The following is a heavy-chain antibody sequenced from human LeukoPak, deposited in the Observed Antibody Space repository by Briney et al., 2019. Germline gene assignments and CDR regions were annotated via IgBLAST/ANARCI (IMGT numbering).Heavy chain of an antibody. V-gene: IGHV4-59*01. CDR2: IYYSGST. D-gene: IGHD5-24*01. J-gene: IGHJ4*02. Sequence: SETLSLTCTGSGGSISSYYWSCIRQLPGKGLEWIGYIYYSGSTNYNPSLKSRVTISVDTSKNQFSLKLSSVTAADTAVYYCARGCGLRDGYNHYFDYWGQGTLVTVSS. CDR1: GGSISSYY. CDR3: ARGCGLRDGYNHYFDY.